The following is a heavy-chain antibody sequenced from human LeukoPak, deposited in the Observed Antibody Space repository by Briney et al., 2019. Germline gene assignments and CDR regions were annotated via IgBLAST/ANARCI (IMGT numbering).Heavy chain of an antibody. CDR3: ARHPSSSWSPVDY. CDR2: IYPGDSDT. V-gene: IGHV5-51*01. J-gene: IGHJ4*02. Sequence: GESLKISCEGSGYSFTSYWIGWVRQMPGKGLECMGIIYPGDSDTRYSPSFQGQVTISADKSISTAYLQWSSLKASDTAMYYCARHPSSSWSPVDYWGQGTLVTVSS. D-gene: IGHD6-13*01. CDR1: GYSFTSYW.